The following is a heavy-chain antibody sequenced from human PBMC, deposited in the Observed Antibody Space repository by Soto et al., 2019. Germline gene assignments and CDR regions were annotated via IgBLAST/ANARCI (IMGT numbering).Heavy chain of an antibody. J-gene: IGHJ6*02. D-gene: IGHD2-2*01. CDR2: IYPGDSDT. CDR1: GYSFTSYW. V-gene: IGHV5-51*01. Sequence: PGESLKISCKGSGYSFTSYWIGWVRQMPGKGLEWMGIIYPGDSDTRYSPSFQGQVTISADKSISTAYLQWSSLKASDTAMYYCARLKGYCSSTCCYGPLEVRYGMDVWGQGTTVTVSS. CDR3: ARLKGYCSSTCCYGPLEVRYGMDV.